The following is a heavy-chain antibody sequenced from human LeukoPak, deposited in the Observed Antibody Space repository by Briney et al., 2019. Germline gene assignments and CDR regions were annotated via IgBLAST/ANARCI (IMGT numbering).Heavy chain of an antibody. CDR1: GYTFTSFG. V-gene: IGHV1-18*01. Sequence: ASVKVSCKAFGYTFTSFGISWVRQAPGQGLEWMGWTSAYYGNTNYAQKFQGKVTMTTDTSTSTAYMELRSLRSDDTAIYYCARDWGEYSSGVDCWGQGTLVTVSS. J-gene: IGHJ4*02. CDR2: TSAYYGNT. D-gene: IGHD6-19*01. CDR3: ARDWGEYSSGVDC.